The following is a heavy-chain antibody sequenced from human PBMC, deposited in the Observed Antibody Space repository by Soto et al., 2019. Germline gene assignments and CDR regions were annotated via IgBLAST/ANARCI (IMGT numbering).Heavy chain of an antibody. V-gene: IGHV3-30-3*01. CDR3: ARDSLLLSFAFDI. D-gene: IGHD2-15*01. CDR2: ISYDGSNK. Sequence: GGSLRLSCAASGFTFSSYAMHWVRQAPGKGLEWVAVISYDGSNKYYADSVKGRFTISRDNSKNTLYLQMNSLRAEDTAVYYCARDSLLLSFAFDIWGQGTMVTVSS. CDR1: GFTFSSYA. J-gene: IGHJ3*02.